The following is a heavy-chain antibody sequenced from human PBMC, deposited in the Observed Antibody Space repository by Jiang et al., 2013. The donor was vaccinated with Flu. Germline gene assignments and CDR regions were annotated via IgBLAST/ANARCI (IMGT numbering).Heavy chain of an antibody. CDR2: IYYSGST. CDR1: GGSISSYY. V-gene: IGHV4-59*01. Sequence: LLKPSETLSLTCTVSGGSISSYYWSWIRQPPGKGLEWIGYIYYSGSTNYNPSLKSRVTISVDTSKNQFSLKLSSVTAADTAVYYCARQVGIDRDSFWYFDLWGRGTLVTVSS. J-gene: IGHJ2*01. CDR3: ARQVGIDRDSFWYFDL. D-gene: IGHD2-21*01.